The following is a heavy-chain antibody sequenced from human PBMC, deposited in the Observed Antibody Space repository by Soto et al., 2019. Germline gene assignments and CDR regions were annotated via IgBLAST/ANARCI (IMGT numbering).Heavy chain of an antibody. V-gene: IGHV4-30-4*01. CDR2: IYYSGST. Sequence: SETLSLTCTVSGGSISSGDYYWSWIRQPPGKGLEWIGYIYYSGSTYYNPSLKSRVTISVDTSKNQFSLKLSSVTAADTAVYYCARTGRDYYDSSGYYYFDYWGRGTLVTVSS. J-gene: IGHJ4*02. CDR1: GGSISSGDYY. D-gene: IGHD3-22*01. CDR3: ARTGRDYYDSSGYYYFDY.